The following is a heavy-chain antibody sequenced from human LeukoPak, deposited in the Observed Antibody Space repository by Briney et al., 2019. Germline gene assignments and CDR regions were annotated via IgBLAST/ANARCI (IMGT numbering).Heavy chain of an antibody. CDR1: GGSISSSSYY. J-gene: IGHJ4*02. Sequence: SETLSLTCTVSGGSISSSSYYWGWIRQPPGKGLEWIGSIYYSGSTYYNPSLKSRVTISVDTSKNQFSLKLSSVTAADTAVYYCARFGELLYDQTLWGQGTLVTVSS. CDR3: ARFGELLYDQTL. D-gene: IGHD3-10*01. CDR2: IYYSGST. V-gene: IGHV4-39*07.